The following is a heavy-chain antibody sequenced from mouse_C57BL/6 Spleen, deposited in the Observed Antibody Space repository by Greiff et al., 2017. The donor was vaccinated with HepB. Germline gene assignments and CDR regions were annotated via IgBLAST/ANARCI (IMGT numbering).Heavy chain of an antibody. J-gene: IGHJ2*01. Sequence: VQLQQSGPELVKPGASVKISCKASGYTFTDYYMNWVKQSHGKSLEWIGDINPNNGGTSYNQKFKGKATLTVDKSSSTAYMELRSLTSEDSAVYYCARGGRYDYFDYWGQGTTLTVSS. CDR1: GYTFTDYY. CDR2: INPNNGGT. V-gene: IGHV1-26*01. D-gene: IGHD1-3*01. CDR3: ARGGRYDYFDY.